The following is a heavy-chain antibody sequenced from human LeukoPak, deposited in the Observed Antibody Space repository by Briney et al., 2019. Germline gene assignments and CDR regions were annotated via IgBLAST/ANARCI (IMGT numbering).Heavy chain of an antibody. CDR3: AREGAAAGGFDY. Sequence: PGGSLRLSCAASGFTFSSYAMSWVRQAPGKGLEWVANIKQDGSEKYYVDSVKGRFTISRDNAKNSLYLQMNSLRAEDTAVYYCAREGAAAGGFDYWGQGTLVTVSS. D-gene: IGHD6-13*01. CDR1: GFTFSSYA. J-gene: IGHJ4*02. V-gene: IGHV3-7*01. CDR2: IKQDGSEK.